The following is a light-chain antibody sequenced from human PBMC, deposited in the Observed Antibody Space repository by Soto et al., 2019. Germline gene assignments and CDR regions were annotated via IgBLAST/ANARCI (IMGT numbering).Light chain of an antibody. CDR2: DVS. V-gene: IGLV2-14*03. CDR1: SLDVGDSNY. Sequence: QSALTQPASVSGSPGQSITISCAGTSLDVGDSNYVSWYQQHPGISPKLIIFDVSDRPSGVSNRFSGSKSGNTASLTISGLQAEDEADYYCSSYATSRTYVFGTGTKLTVL. CDR3: SSYATSRTYV. J-gene: IGLJ1*01.